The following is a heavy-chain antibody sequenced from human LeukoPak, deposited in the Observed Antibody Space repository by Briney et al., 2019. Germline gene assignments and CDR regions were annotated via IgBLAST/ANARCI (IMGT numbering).Heavy chain of an antibody. CDR3: ARDEAIVVVIPFDI. CDR2: ISSSSSYI. Sequence: GGSLTLSCAASGFTFSSYSMNWVRQAPGKGLEWVSSISSSSSYIYYADSVKGRFTISRDNAKNSLYLQTNSLRAEDTAVYYCARDEAIVVVIPFDIWGQGTMVTVSS. V-gene: IGHV3-21*01. CDR1: GFTFSSYS. D-gene: IGHD3-22*01. J-gene: IGHJ3*02.